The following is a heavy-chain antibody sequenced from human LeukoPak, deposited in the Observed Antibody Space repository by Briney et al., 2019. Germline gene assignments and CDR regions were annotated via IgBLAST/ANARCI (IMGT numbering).Heavy chain of an antibody. CDR3: ARVSGHYSNFDY. CDR2: VYYSGST. V-gene: IGHV4-59*01. Sequence: SETLSLTCTVSGASISNYYLSWIRQPPGKGLEWIGYVYYSGSTNYNPSLKSRVTISVDTSRNQFSLKLRSATTADTAVYYCARVSGHYSNFDYWGQGTLVTVSS. D-gene: IGHD4-11*01. CDR1: GASISNYY. J-gene: IGHJ4*02.